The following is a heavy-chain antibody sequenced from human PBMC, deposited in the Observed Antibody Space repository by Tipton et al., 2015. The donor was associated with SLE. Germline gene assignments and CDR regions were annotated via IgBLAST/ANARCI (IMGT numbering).Heavy chain of an antibody. CDR2: IKPDGSET. CDR1: GFTFSSYA. J-gene: IGHJ4*02. V-gene: IGHV3-7*01. D-gene: IGHD2-21*01. Sequence: GSLRLSCAASGFTFSSYAMSWVRQAPGKGLEWVAAIKPDGSETYFVDSVKGRFTISRDNAKSSLYLQMSNLRAEDTAVYYCGVIYWGQGTLVTVSS. CDR3: GVIY.